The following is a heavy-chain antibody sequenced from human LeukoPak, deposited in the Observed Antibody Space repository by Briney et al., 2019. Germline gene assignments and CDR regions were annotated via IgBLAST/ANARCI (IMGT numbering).Heavy chain of an antibody. V-gene: IGHV1-2*04. CDR1: GYTFAGYY. D-gene: IGHD2-21*02. J-gene: IGHJ6*02. Sequence: ASVKVSCKASGYTFAGYYMHWARQAPGQGLEWMGWINPNSGGTNYAQKFQGWVTMTRDTSISTAYMELSRLRSDDTAVYYCASVYCGGDCYPLYYYYGMDVWGQGTTVTVSS. CDR2: INPNSGGT. CDR3: ASVYCGGDCYPLYYYYGMDV.